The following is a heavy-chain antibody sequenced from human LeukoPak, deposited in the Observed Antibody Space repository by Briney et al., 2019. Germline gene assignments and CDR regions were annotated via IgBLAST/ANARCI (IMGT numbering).Heavy chain of an antibody. CDR1: GGSFSGYY. CDR3: ARLQGYSGYDSSFYYYYYMDV. D-gene: IGHD5-12*01. Sequence: SETLSLTCAVYGGSFSGYYWSWIRQPPGKVLEWIGEINHSGSTNYNPSLKSRVTISVDTSKNQFSLKLSSVTAADTAVYYCARLQGYSGYDSSFYYYYYMDVWGKGTTVTISS. J-gene: IGHJ6*03. V-gene: IGHV4-34*01. CDR2: INHSGST.